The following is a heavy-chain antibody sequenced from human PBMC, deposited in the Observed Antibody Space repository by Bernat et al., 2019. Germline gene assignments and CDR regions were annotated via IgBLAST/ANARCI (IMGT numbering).Heavy chain of an antibody. J-gene: IGHJ4*02. CDR2: IYYSGNT. CDR3: AARDYARGLDY. D-gene: IGHD4-17*01. Sequence: QLQLQESGPGLVKPSETLSLSCTVSGGSISSSSHYWGWIRQPPGKGLEWIGAIYYSGNTYYNPSLKSRLTISVDTSKNQFSLKRSSVTAADTAVYYCAARDYARGLDYWGQGTLVTVSS. CDR1: GGSISSSSHY. V-gene: IGHV4-39*01.